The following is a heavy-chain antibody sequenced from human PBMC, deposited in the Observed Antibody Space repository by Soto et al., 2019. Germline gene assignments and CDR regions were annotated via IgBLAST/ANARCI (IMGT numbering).Heavy chain of an antibody. J-gene: IGHJ3*02. V-gene: IGHV1-46*03. CDR1: GYTFTSYY. D-gene: IGHD2-2*01. CDR2: INPSGGST. Sequence: ASVKVSCKASGYTFTSYYMHWVRQAPGQGLEWMGIINPSGGSTSYAQKFQGRVTMTRDTSTSTVYMELSSLRSEDTAVYYCARDVSRPYCRSTAAILCPGAFDIWGQGTMVTVSS. CDR3: ARDVSRPYCRSTAAILCPGAFDI.